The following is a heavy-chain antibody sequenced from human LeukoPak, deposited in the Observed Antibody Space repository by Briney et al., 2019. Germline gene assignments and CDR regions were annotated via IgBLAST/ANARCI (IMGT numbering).Heavy chain of an antibody. CDR1: GFTFSSYS. CDR2: IDSGSSTI. J-gene: IGHJ4*02. Sequence: GRPLRLSCAASGFTFSSYSMNWVRQAPGEGLEWVSYIDSGSSTIYYADSVKGRFTVSRDNAKNSLYLQMNSLRAEDTAVYYCARYQYSSGRIFDCWGQGTLVTVSS. D-gene: IGHD6-19*01. CDR3: ARYQYSSGRIFDC. V-gene: IGHV3-48*01.